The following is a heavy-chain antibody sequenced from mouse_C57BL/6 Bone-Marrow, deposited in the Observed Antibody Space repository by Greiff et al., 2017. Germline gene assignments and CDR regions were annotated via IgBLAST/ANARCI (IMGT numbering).Heavy chain of an antibody. Sequence: QVQLQQSGAELARPGASVKLSCKASGYTFTSYGISWVKQRTGQGLEWIGEIYPRSGNTYYNEKFKGKATLTADKSSSTAYMELRSLTSEDSAVYFCARLFITTVVAYWYFDVWGTGTTVTVSS. V-gene: IGHV1-81*01. D-gene: IGHD1-1*01. J-gene: IGHJ1*03. CDR1: GYTFTSYG. CDR3: ARLFITTVVAYWYFDV. CDR2: IYPRSGNT.